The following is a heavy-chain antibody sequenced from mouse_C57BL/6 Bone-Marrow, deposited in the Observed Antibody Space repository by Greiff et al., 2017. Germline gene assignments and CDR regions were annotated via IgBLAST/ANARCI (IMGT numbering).Heavy chain of an antibody. CDR2: INPNNGGT. CDR3: ARSALYGSIWDFDV. D-gene: IGHD1-1*01. Sequence: EVQLQQSGPELVKPGASVKIPCKASGYTFTDYNMDWVKQSHGKSLEWIGDINPNNGGTIYNQKFKGQATLPVDTSSSTAYMELRSLTYVETAVEYCARSALYGSIWDFDVWGTGTTVTVSS. CDR1: GYTFTDYN. J-gene: IGHJ1*03. V-gene: IGHV1-18*01.